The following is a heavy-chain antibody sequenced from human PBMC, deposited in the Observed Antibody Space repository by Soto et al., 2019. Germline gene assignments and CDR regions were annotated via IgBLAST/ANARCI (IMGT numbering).Heavy chain of an antibody. CDR1: GFTFSSYW. V-gene: IGHV3-7*01. J-gene: IGHJ4*02. D-gene: IGHD7-27*01. CDR2: IKQDGSEK. Sequence: GGSLRLSCAASGFTFSSYWMSWVRQAPGKGLEWVANIKQDGSEKYYVDSVKGRFTISRDNAKNSLYLQMNSLRAEDTAVYYCARDLSWGWGGYYFDYWGQGTLVTVSS. CDR3: ARDLSWGWGGYYFDY.